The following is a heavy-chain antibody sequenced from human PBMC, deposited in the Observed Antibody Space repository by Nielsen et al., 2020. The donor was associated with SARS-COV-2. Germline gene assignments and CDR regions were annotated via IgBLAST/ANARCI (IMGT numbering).Heavy chain of an antibody. CDR1: GFTFSSCA. CDR3: ATVGIAAAGDY. Sequence: GESLKISCAASGFTFSSCAMTWVRQAPGKGLEWVSGISGSGGNIYYADSVKGRFTVSRDNSKNTLYLQMNSLRAEDTAVYYCATVGIAAAGDYWGKGTTVTVSS. J-gene: IGHJ6*04. V-gene: IGHV3-23*01. CDR2: ISGSGGNI. D-gene: IGHD6-13*01.